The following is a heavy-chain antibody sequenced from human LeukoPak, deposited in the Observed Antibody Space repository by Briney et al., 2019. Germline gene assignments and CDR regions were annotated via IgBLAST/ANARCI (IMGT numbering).Heavy chain of an antibody. D-gene: IGHD3-10*01. CDR2: ISSSSSTI. Sequence: GGSLRLSCAASGFTFSNYSMNWVRQAPGKGLEWVSYISSSSSTIYYADSVKGRFTISRDNAKNSLYLQMNSLRAEDTAVYYCARDQGKYYYGMDVWGQGTTVTVSS. J-gene: IGHJ6*02. CDR1: GFTFSNYS. CDR3: ARDQGKYYYGMDV. V-gene: IGHV3-48*04.